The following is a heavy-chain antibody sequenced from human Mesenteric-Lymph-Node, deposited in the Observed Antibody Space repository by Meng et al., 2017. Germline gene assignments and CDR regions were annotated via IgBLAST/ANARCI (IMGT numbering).Heavy chain of an antibody. V-gene: IGHV1-69*13. Sequence: SVKVSCKASGGTFSSYAISWVRQAPGQGLEWMGGIIPIFGTANYAQKFQGRVTITADESTSTAYMELSSLRSEDTAVYYCARDRGSGNGGGFDSWSQGTLVTVSS. CDR3: ARDRGSGNGGGFDS. CDR1: GGTFSSYA. CDR2: IIPIFGTA. J-gene: IGHJ4*02. D-gene: IGHD6-19*01.